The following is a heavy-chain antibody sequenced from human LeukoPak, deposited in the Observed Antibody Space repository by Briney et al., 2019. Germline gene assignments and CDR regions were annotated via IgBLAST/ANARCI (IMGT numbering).Heavy chain of an antibody. CDR1: GFSFSSYA. J-gene: IGHJ4*02. CDR3: AKVFTYPAGGLSRTFDY. V-gene: IGHV3-23*01. CDR2: ISGSGDST. Sequence: GGSLRLSCAASGFSFSSYAMSWVRQAPGKGLDWVSGISGSGDSTYYADSVKGRFTISRDNSRNTLYLQMNSLRAEDTAVYYCAKVFTYPAGGLSRTFDYWGLGTLVTVSS. D-gene: IGHD1-26*01.